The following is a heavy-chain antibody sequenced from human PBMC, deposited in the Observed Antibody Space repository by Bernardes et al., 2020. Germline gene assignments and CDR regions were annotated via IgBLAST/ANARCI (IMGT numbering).Heavy chain of an antibody. CDR2: INGRGDKT. Sequence: SLRLSCAASGFIFSSIGMSWVRQAPGKGLEWVSGINGRGDKTYYADFVKGRSTISRDNSRNTLYLQLNSLRAEDTAVYYCAQGVSPDYWGQGTLVIVSS. J-gene: IGHJ4*02. V-gene: IGHV3-23*01. CDR1: GFIFSSIG. CDR3: AQGVSPDY.